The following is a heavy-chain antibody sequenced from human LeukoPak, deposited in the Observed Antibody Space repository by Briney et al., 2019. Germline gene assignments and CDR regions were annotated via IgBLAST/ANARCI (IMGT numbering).Heavy chain of an antibody. CDR1: GFTVSSNY. J-gene: IGHJ6*03. D-gene: IGHD3-3*01. Sequence: GGSLRLSCAASGFTVSSNYMSWVRQAPGKGLEWVSAIYSGGSTYYADSVKGRFTISRDNSKNTLYLQMNSLRAEDTVVYYCARVDGGFGVAKGYYYYMDVWGKGTTVTVSS. CDR2: IYSGGST. CDR3: ARVDGGFGVAKGYYYYMDV. V-gene: IGHV3-66*02.